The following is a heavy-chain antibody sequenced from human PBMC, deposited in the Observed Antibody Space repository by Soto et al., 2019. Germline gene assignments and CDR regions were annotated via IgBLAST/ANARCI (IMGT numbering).Heavy chain of an antibody. CDR3: ATRPTDIAVAGVYAFDI. Sequence: QVQLQESGPGLVKPSGTLSLTCAVSGGSTSSSIWWSWVRQPPGKGLEWIGEISHSGRTNYSPSLKSRVTISVDRAKNQLSLNLSSVTAADTAVYYCATRPTDIAVAGVYAFDIWGRGTMVTVSS. V-gene: IGHV4-4*02. CDR1: GGSTSSSIW. CDR2: ISHSGRT. J-gene: IGHJ3*02. D-gene: IGHD6-19*01.